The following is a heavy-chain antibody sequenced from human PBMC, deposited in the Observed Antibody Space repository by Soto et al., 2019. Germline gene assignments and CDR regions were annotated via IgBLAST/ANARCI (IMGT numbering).Heavy chain of an antibody. Sequence: EVQLVESGGGLVQPGGSLRLTCEVSGFTFRGSWMSWVRQAPGKGLEWVANVNQEGSDRYYVDSVKGRFTISRDNAKKSRYLQMSSRRAGDTAVYYWAGGGGNFDQWGQGTLVTVAS. J-gene: IGHJ4*02. CDR2: VNQEGSDR. CDR1: GFTFRGSW. V-gene: IGHV3-7*04. D-gene: IGHD3-16*01. CDR3: AGGGGNFDQ.